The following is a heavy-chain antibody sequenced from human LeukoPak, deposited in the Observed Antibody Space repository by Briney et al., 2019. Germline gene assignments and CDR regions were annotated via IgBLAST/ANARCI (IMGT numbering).Heavy chain of an antibody. Sequence: GGSLRLSCAASGFTFSDYYMSWIRQAPGKGLEWVSYISSSGSTIYYADSVKGRFTISRDNAKNSLYLQMNSLRAEDTAVYYCARVFSSGYSHDAFDIWGQGTMVTVSS. V-gene: IGHV3-11*04. D-gene: IGHD3-22*01. J-gene: IGHJ3*02. CDR1: GFTFSDYY. CDR2: ISSSGSTI. CDR3: ARVFSSGYSHDAFDI.